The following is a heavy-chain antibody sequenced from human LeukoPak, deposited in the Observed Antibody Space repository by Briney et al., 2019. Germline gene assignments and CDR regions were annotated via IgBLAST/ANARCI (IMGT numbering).Heavy chain of an antibody. J-gene: IGHJ5*02. CDR3: ARGDGDYDRTWFDP. V-gene: IGHV4-34*01. CDR2: INHSGST. Sequence: PSETLSLTCAVYGGSFSGYYWSWIRRPPGKGLEWIGEINHSGSTNYNPSLKSRVTISVDTSKNQFSLKLSSVTAADTAVYYCARGDGDYDRTWFDPWGQGTLVTVSS. CDR1: GGSFSGYY. D-gene: IGHD4-17*01.